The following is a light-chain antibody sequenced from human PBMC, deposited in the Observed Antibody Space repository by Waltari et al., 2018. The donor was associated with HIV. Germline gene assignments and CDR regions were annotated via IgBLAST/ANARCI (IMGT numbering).Light chain of an antibody. J-gene: IGLJ2*01. CDR3: QAWDSSTVV. Sequence: SYELTQPPSVSVSPGQTASITCSGDKLGDKYACWSQQKPGQSPVLVIYHDIQRPSGIPERFSGSNSGNTATLTISGTQAMDEADYYCQAWDSSTVVFGGGTKLTVL. CDR1: KLGDKY. V-gene: IGLV3-1*01. CDR2: HDI.